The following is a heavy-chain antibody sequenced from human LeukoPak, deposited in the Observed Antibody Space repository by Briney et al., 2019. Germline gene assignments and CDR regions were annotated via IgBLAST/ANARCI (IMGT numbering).Heavy chain of an antibody. CDR3: ARGRLLMWFDP. V-gene: IGHV4-39*07. J-gene: IGHJ5*02. Sequence: SETLSLTCTVSGGSIRSSSYYWGWIRQPPGKGLEWIGEINHSGSTNYNPSLKSRVTISVDTSKKQFSLKLSSVTAADTAVYYCARGRLLMWFDPWGQGTLVTVSS. CDR1: GGSIRSSSYY. CDR2: INHSGST. D-gene: IGHD3-16*01.